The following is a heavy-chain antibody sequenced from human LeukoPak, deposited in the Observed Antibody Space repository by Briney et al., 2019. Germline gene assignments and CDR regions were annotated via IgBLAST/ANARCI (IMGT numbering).Heavy chain of an antibody. CDR2: IYYSGST. Sequence: PSETLSLTCTVSGGSISSYYWCWIRQPPGKGLEWIGYIYYSGSTNYNPSLKSRVTISVDTSKNQFSLKLSSVTAADTAVYYCARSGGGYDISPWGQGTLVTVSS. D-gene: IGHD3-9*01. J-gene: IGHJ5*02. V-gene: IGHV4-59*01. CDR1: GGSISSYY. CDR3: ARSGGGYDISP.